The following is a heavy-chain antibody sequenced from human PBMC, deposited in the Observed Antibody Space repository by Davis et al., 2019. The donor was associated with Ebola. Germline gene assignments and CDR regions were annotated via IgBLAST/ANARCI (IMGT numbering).Heavy chain of an antibody. CDR1: GGTFSSYT. CDR2: LIPIFGTP. CDR3: AGHGRRLVGYFDS. Sequence: SVKVSCKASGGTFSSYTISWVRQAPGQGLEWMGGLIPIFGTPNYAQKFQGRITIIADESTSTAYVELSSLKSEDTAVYYCAGHGRRLVGYFDSWGQGTPVTVSS. V-gene: IGHV1-69*13. D-gene: IGHD2-2*01. J-gene: IGHJ4*02.